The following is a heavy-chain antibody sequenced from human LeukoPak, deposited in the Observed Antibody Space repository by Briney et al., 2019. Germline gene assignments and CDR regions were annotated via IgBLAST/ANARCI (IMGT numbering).Heavy chain of an antibody. V-gene: IGHV3-7*05. CDR2: IDQNESEK. D-gene: IGHD3-10*01. CDR1: GYIFNLYW. Sequence: PGGSLRLACALYGYIFNLYWMGWVRQAPGKGLEWVANIDQNESEKWYVDSVKGRFSISRDNVKKSLFLQMNSLKAEDTAVYYCVRFYRGSGEYWGQGTLVAVSS. CDR3: VRFYRGSGEY. J-gene: IGHJ4*02.